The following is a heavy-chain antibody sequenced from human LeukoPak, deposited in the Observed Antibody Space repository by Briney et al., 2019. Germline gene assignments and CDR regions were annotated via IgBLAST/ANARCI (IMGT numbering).Heavy chain of an antibody. V-gene: IGHV3-23*01. Sequence: GGSLRLSCAASGFALSSHWMTWVRQAPGKGLEWVSAITGSGGSTYYEDSVKGRFTISRDNSKNTLYLQMNSLRAEDTAVYHCAISRDSSGYYYSWGQGTLVTVSS. CDR2: ITGSGGST. CDR1: GFALSSHW. CDR3: AISRDSSGYYYS. D-gene: IGHD3-22*01. J-gene: IGHJ4*02.